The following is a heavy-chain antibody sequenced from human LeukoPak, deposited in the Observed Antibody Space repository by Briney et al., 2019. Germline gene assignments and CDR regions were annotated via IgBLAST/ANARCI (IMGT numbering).Heavy chain of an antibody. V-gene: IGHV3-33*01. CDR2: IWYDGSKT. J-gene: IGHJ4*02. Sequence: GGSLRLSCAAFGITLRSYGMHWVRQAPGKGLEWVALIWYDGSKTYYTDSVKGRFTISRDDSKNTLYLQMNSLKTEDTAVYYCTSHEIYYDFWSGYYRGSFDYWGQGTLVTVSS. D-gene: IGHD3-3*01. CDR1: GITLRSYG. CDR3: TSHEIYYDFWSGYYRGSFDY.